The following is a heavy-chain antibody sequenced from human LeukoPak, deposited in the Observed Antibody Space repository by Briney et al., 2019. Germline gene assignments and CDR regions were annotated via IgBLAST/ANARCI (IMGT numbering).Heavy chain of an antibody. CDR1: GFTFSSYS. Sequence: RSGGSLRLSCAASGFTFSSYSMNWVRQAPGKGLEWVSSISSSSNDIYTADSVKGRFTISRDNAKNSLYLQMNSLRAEDTAVYYCARLQFETRGYYSLYSFDYWGQGTLVTVSS. J-gene: IGHJ4*02. CDR3: ARLQFETRGYYSLYSFDY. CDR2: ISSSSNDI. D-gene: IGHD3-22*01. V-gene: IGHV3-21*01.